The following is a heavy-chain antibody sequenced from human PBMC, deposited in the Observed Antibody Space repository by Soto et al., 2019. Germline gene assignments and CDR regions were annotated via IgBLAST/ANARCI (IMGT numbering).Heavy chain of an antibody. CDR2: IYYSGST. J-gene: IGHJ4*02. Sequence: QVQLQESGPGLVKPSQTLSLTCTVSGCSISSGDYYWIWIRQPPGKGLEWIGYIYYSGSTYYNPSLKSRVTISVDSSKNQFSLKLSSVTAADTAVYYCARASIREPSFDYWGQGTLVTVSS. V-gene: IGHV4-30-4*01. D-gene: IGHD1-1*01. CDR1: GCSISSGDYY. CDR3: ARASIREPSFDY.